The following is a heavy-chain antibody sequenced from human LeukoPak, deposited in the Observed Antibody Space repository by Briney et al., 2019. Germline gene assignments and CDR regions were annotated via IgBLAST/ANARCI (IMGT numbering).Heavy chain of an antibody. CDR3: ARVGFGELLDY. CDR1: GYTFADYH. Sequence: ASVKVSCKASGYTFADYHMHWVRQAPGQGLEWMGIINPSSAGTSYAQRFQGRVAVTRDTSTSTVYVEVSSLTSEDTAVYYCARVGFGELLDYWGQGTLVTVSS. V-gene: IGHV1-46*01. J-gene: IGHJ4*02. CDR2: INPSSAGT. D-gene: IGHD3-10*01.